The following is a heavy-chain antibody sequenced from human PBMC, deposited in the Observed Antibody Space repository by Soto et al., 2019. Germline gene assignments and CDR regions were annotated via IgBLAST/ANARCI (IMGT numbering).Heavy chain of an antibody. CDR2: IYYSGNT. V-gene: IGHV4-59*01. CDR3: ARGHYDLSSGSRDDWFDP. J-gene: IGHJ5*02. CDR1: GGSIGNNF. D-gene: IGHD3-3*01. Sequence: PSETLSLTCTVSGGSIGNNFWSWIRQPPGKGLEWIGYIYYSGNTNYNPSLKSRVTISVDTSKNHFSLTLSSVAAADTAVYYCARGHYDLSSGSRDDWFDPWGHGTLVTVSS.